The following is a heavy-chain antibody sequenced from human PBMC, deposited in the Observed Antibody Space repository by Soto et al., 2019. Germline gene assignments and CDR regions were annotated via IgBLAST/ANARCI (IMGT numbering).Heavy chain of an antibody. CDR2: IYYSGST. CDR1: GGSISSGGYY. J-gene: IGHJ4*02. D-gene: IGHD3-22*01. Sequence: QVQLQESGPGLVKPSQTLSLTCTVSGGSISSGGYYWSWIRQHPGKGLEWIGYIYYSGSTYYNPSLKGRVTISVDTSKNPFSLKLSSVTAADTAVYYCARFGYSTNIGIDYWGQGTLVTVSS. CDR3: ARFGYSTNIGIDY. V-gene: IGHV4-31*03.